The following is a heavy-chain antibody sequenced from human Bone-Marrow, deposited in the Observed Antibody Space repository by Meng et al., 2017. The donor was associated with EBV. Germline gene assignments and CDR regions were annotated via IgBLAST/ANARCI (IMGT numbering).Heavy chain of an antibody. J-gene: IGHJ4*02. Sequence: VQVVHVVAEVKKPGASVKVSCKASVYTFTSYDINWVRQATGQGLEWMGWMNPNSGNTGYAQKFQGRVTMTRNTSISTAYMELSSLRSEDTAVYYCARGSDYGDYQPLGYWGQGTLVTVSS. D-gene: IGHD4-17*01. CDR3: ARGSDYGDYQPLGY. CDR1: VYTFTSYD. V-gene: IGHV1-8*01. CDR2: MNPNSGNT.